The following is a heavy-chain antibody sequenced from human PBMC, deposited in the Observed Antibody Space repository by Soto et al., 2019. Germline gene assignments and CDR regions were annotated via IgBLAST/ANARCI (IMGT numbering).Heavy chain of an antibody. V-gene: IGHV4-59*08. J-gene: IGHJ3*02. CDR3: ATSKLLYYDILTGYYIDVQGEFNDAFDI. Sequence: SETLSLTCTVSGGSISSYYWSWIRQPPGKGLEWIGYIYYSGSTNYNPSLKSRVTISVDTSKNQFSLKLSSVTAADTAVYYCATSKLLYYDILTGYYIDVQGEFNDAFDIWGQGTMVTVSS. CDR1: GGSISSYY. D-gene: IGHD3-9*01. CDR2: IYYSGST.